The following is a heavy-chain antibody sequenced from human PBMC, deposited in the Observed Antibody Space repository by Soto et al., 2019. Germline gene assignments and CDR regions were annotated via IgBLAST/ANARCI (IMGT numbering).Heavy chain of an antibody. CDR2: IHAGNGET. Sequence: ASVKVSCKASGYSFSKYAVHWVRQAPGQRLEWMGWIHAGNGETKYSQNFQGRVTITRDKSATTTYMELSTLTSEDTAVYYCARPGYGAFFDFWGQGALVTVSA. D-gene: IGHD4-17*01. CDR3: ARPGYGAFFDF. V-gene: IGHV1-3*01. CDR1: GYSFSKYA. J-gene: IGHJ4*02.